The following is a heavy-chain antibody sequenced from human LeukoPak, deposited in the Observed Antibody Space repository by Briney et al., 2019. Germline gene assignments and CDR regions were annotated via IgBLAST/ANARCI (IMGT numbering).Heavy chain of an antibody. CDR1: GGSISNSNW. D-gene: IGHD2-8*02. Sequence: KPSETLSLTCAVSGGSISNSNWWNWVRQPPGKGLEWIGEIYHSGSTNYNPSLKSRVTISVDKSKNQFSLKLSSVTAADTAVYYCASLTGNSHFDYWGQGTLVTVSS. J-gene: IGHJ4*02. CDR2: IYHSGST. CDR3: ASLTGNSHFDY. V-gene: IGHV4-4*02.